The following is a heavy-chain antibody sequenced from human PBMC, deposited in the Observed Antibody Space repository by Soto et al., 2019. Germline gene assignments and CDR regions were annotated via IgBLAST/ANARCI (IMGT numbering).Heavy chain of an antibody. D-gene: IGHD3-22*01. CDR3: ARGPTPWRQYYYDSSGYYFGSEYFQH. J-gene: IGHJ1*01. CDR2: IWYDGSNK. V-gene: IGHV3-33*01. CDR1: GFTFSSYG. Sequence: QVQLVESGGGVVQPGRSLRLSCAASGFTFSSYGMHWVRQAPGKGLEWVAVIWYDGSNKYYADSVKGRFTISRDNSKNTLYLQMNSLRAEDTAVYYCARGPTPWRQYYYDSSGYYFGSEYFQHWGQGTLVTVSS.